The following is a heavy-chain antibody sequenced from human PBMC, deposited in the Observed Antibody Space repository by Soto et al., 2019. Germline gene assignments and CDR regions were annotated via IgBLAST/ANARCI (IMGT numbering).Heavy chain of an antibody. CDR3: VRDSKYSSSSYFDY. D-gene: IGHD6-6*01. V-gene: IGHV1-18*01. CDR2: ISAYNGNT. Sequence: PSVKVSCKASGYTFTSYGISWVRQAPGQGLEWMGWISAYNGNTNYAQKLQGRVTMTTDTSTSTAYMELRSLRSDDTAVYYCVRDSKYSSSSYFDYWGQGTLVTVS. J-gene: IGHJ4*02. CDR1: GYTFTSYG.